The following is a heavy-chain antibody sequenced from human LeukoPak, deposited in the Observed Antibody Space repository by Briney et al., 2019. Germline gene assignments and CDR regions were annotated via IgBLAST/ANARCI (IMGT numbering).Heavy chain of an antibody. J-gene: IGHJ4*02. CDR3: AKEGYGPNDY. CDR2: ISGSTSST. D-gene: IGHD2-15*01. Sequence: GGSLRLSCAASGFTFSSYAMSWVRQAPGKGLEWVSAISGSTSSTYYADSVKGRFTISRDNSRNTLYLQMNSLRAEDTAIYYCAKEGYGPNDYWGQGTLVTVSS. V-gene: IGHV3-23*01. CDR1: GFTFSSYA.